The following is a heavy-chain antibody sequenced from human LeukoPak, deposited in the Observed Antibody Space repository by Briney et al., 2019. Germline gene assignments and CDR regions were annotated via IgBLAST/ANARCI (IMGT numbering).Heavy chain of an antibody. CDR1: GYTFTGYY. CDR3: ARAHYDNVWGSFTGRYFDY. J-gene: IGHJ4*02. CDR2: INPNSGDT. Sequence: ASVKVSCKASGYTFTGYYMHWVRQAPGQGLEWMGWINPNSGDTNYAQKFQGRVTMTRDTSISTAYMELSSLRSDDTAVYYCARAHYDNVWGSFTGRYFDYWGQGTLVTVSS. V-gene: IGHV1-2*02. D-gene: IGHD3-16*01.